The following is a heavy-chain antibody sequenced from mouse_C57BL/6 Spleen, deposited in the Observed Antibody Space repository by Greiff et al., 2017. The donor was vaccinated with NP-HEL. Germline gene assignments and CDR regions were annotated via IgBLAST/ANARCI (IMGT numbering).Heavy chain of an antibody. V-gene: IGHV5-4*01. CDR2: ISDGGSYT. CDR3: AREGQLNAMDY. J-gene: IGHJ4*01. CDR1: GFTFSSYA. D-gene: IGHD3-2*02. Sequence: DVKLVESGGGLVKPGGSLKLSCAASGFTFSSYAMSWVRQTPEKRLEWVATISDGGSYTYYPDNVKGRFTISRDNAKNNLYLQMSHLKSEDTAMYYCAREGQLNAMDYWGQGTSVTVSS.